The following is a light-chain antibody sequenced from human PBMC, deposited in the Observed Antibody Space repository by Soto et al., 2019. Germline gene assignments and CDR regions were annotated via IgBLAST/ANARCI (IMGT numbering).Light chain of an antibody. J-gene: IGKJ3*01. CDR3: QQRSNWPLT. CDR2: GAS. CDR1: QSVSSN. Sequence: EIVLTQSPATLSLSPGERATLSCRASQSVSSNLAWYQQKPGQAPRLLISGASTRATGIPARFSGSGSGTDFTLTISSLEPEDFAVYYCQQRSNWPLTFGPGTKVDIK. V-gene: IGKV3-11*01.